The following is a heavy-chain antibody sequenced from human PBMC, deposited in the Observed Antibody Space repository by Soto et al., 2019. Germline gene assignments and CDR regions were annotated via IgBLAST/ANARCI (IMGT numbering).Heavy chain of an antibody. CDR3: ARQNYDLWSGYPYYYYYGMDG. Sequence: SETLSLTCAVYGGSFSGYYWSWIRQPPGKGLEWIGEINHSGSTNYNPSLKSRVTISVDTSKNQFSLKLSSVTAADTAVYYCARQNYDLWSGYPYYYYYGMDGWGKGTTVTVYS. V-gene: IGHV4-34*01. CDR2: INHSGST. J-gene: IGHJ6*04. CDR1: GGSFSGYY. D-gene: IGHD3-3*01.